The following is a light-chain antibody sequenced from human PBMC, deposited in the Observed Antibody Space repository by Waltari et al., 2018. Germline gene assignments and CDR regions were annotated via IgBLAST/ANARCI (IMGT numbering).Light chain of an antibody. J-gene: IGKJ1*01. Sequence: IVMTQSPDSLPVSLGERATLNCKSTQSVLYRSTNKNYLAWYQQKPGQPPKLLIYLASTRESGVPDRFSGSGSGTDFTLTISSLQAEDAAVYYCQQYYSTPPTFGQGTKVEIK. CDR1: QSVLYRSTNKNY. V-gene: IGKV4-1*01. CDR2: LAS. CDR3: QQYYSTPPT.